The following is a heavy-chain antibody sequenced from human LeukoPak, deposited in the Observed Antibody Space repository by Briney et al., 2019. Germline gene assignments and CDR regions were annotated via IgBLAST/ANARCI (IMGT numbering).Heavy chain of an antibody. CDR3: ARRIAGYYMDV. D-gene: IGHD2-21*01. CDR1: GLIFSDYS. CDR2: ISTTGDTI. V-gene: IGHV3-48*04. Sequence: GASLRLSCAASGLIFSDYSMSWVRQAPGTGLEWVAYISTTGDTIYYADSVKGRFTISRDNAKNSLFLQMNSLRAEDTAAYHCARRIAGYYMDVWGKGTTVTVSS. J-gene: IGHJ6*03.